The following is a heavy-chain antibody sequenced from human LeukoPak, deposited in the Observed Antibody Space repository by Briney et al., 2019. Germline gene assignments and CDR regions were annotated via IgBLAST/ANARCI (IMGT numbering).Heavy chain of an antibody. D-gene: IGHD3-3*01. CDR1: GGSISSHSYY. J-gene: IGHJ5*02. Sequence: PSETLSLTCTVSGGSISSHSYYWSWIRQPPGKGLEWIGYIYYSGSTNYNPSLKSRVTISVDTSKNQFSLKLSSVTAADTAVYYCARTYYDFWSGQGFDPWGQGTLVTVSS. CDR3: ARTYYDFWSGQGFDP. V-gene: IGHV4-61*01. CDR2: IYYSGST.